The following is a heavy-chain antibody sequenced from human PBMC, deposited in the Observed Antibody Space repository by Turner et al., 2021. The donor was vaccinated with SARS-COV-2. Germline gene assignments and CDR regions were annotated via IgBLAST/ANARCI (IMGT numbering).Heavy chain of an antibody. CDR3: ARHSPELRGDFFDY. CDR2: IYYSGST. CDR1: GGSISSCDYS. V-gene: IGHV4-39*01. Sequence: QVQLQESGPGLVKPSQPLSLTCTVSGGSISSCDYSWRWIRQPPGKGLEWIGSIYYSGSTYNNSSLKSRVTMSVDTSKNQFSLKLTSVTAADTAVYYCARHSPELRGDFFDYWGQGTLVTVSS. D-gene: IGHD1-26*01. J-gene: IGHJ4*02.